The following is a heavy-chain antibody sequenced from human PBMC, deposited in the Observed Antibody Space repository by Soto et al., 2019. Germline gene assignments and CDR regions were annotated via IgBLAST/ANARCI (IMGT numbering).Heavy chain of an antibody. CDR2: IIPLYGTA. Sequence: QAQPVQSGAEVKKPGSSVKVSCTASGGTFNSYYITWVRQAPGQGLEWLGGIIPLYGTADYAQKFQDRVTITADESTFTAYLEVRSLRPEDTANYYCARVKGSAGRLVTWGQGTPVTVSS. D-gene: IGHD2-21*01. J-gene: IGHJ5*02. V-gene: IGHV1-69*01. CDR1: GGTFNSYY. CDR3: ARVKGSAGRLVT.